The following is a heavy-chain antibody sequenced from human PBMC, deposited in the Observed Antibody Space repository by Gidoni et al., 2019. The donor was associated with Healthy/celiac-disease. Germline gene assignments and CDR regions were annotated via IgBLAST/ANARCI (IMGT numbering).Heavy chain of an antibody. D-gene: IGHD4-17*01. V-gene: IGHV4-39*01. CDR3: ARHRDYGDYLYKLDAFDI. CDR2: IYYSGST. J-gene: IGHJ3*02. Sequence: GLEWIGSIYYSGSTYYNPSLKSRVTISVDTSKNQFSLKLSSVTAADTAVYYCARHRDYGDYLYKLDAFDIWGQGTMVTVSS.